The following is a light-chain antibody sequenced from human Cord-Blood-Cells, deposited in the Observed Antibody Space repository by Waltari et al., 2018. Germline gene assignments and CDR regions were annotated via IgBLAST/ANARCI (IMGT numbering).Light chain of an antibody. CDR1: QSISSW. J-gene: IGKJ2*01. V-gene: IGKV1-5*03. Sequence: DIQMTQSPSTLSASVGDRVTITCRASQSISSWLAWYQQKPGKAPKLLIYKASSLESGVPSRFSGSGSGTEFTLTISSLQPDDFATYYCQQYNSYPKYTFGQGDQAGDQT. CDR2: KAS. CDR3: QQYNSYPKYT.